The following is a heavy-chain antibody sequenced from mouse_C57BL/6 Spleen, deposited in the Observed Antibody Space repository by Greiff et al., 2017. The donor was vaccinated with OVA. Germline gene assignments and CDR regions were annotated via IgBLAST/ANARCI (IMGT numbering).Heavy chain of an antibody. Sequence: EVKLVESGGGLVKPGGSLKLSCAASGFTFSDYGMHWVRQAPEKGLEWVAYISSGSSTIYYADTVKGRFTISRDNAKNTLFLQMTSLRSEDTAVYYCARPVNFYWYFDVWGAGTTVTVSS. V-gene: IGHV5-17*01. CDR1: GFTFSDYG. CDR2: ISSGSSTI. CDR3: ARPVNFYWYFDV. J-gene: IGHJ1*01. D-gene: IGHD2-13*01.